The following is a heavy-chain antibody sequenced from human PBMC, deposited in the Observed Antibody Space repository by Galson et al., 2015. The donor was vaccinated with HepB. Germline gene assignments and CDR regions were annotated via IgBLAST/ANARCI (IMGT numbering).Heavy chain of an antibody. D-gene: IGHD6-19*01. CDR1: GFTVSSNY. CDR3: ARHSSGWY. Sequence: SLRLSCAASGFTVSSNYMTWVRQAPGKGLEWVSVIYSGGNTYYADSVKGRFTISRDNSKNTLYLQMNSLRAEDTAVYYCARHSSGWYWGQGTLVTVSS. J-gene: IGHJ4*02. V-gene: IGHV3-53*01. CDR2: IYSGGNT.